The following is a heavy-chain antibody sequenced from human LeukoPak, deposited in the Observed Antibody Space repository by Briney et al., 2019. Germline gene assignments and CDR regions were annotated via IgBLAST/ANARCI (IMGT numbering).Heavy chain of an antibody. CDR1: LYAINSGYY. Sequence: SETLSLTCSVSLYAINSGYYWGRIRQSPGKGLEWIGSMHHSGSTDYNPSLRSRVTISGDTSKNQFFLKLTSMTVADTAIYFCARGGGRVISYRFDYWGQGVLVTVSS. V-gene: IGHV4-38-2*02. J-gene: IGHJ4*02. D-gene: IGHD3-16*01. CDR3: ARGGGRVISYRFDY. CDR2: MHHSGST.